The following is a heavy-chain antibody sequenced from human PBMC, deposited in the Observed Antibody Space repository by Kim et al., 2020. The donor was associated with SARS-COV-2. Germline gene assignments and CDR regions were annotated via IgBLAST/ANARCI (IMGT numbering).Heavy chain of an antibody. CDR1: GVTFENYA. Sequence: GGSLRLSCVASGVTFENYALHWIRQAPGKGLEWVSGISWNSGRIVYADSVRGRFTISRDNAKSFLYLQMNSLTFEDTALYFGAKNSYIKNQYFYYLDA. D-gene: IGHD3-9*01. J-gene: IGHJ3*01. CDR2: ISWNSGRI. V-gene: IGHV3-9*01. CDR3: AKNSYIKNQYFYYLDA.